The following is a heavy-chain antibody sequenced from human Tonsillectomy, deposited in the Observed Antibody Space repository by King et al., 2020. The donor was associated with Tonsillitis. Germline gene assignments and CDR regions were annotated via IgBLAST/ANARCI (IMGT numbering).Heavy chain of an antibody. D-gene: IGHD4-23*01. V-gene: IGHV3-7*03. CDR3: ARDRPDSGGNFYGFDY. J-gene: IGHJ4*02. CDR1: GFTFSSYW. Sequence: VQLVESGGGLVQPGGSLRLSCAASGFTFSSYWMTWVRQAPGKGLEWVASIKQDGSEEYYVDSVKGRFTISRDNNKNSLYLQMNSLRAEDTDVYYCARDRPDSGGNFYGFDYWGQGTLVTVSS. CDR2: IKQDGSEE.